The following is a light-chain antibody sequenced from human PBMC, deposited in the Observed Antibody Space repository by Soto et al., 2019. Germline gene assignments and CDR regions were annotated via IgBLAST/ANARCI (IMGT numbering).Light chain of an antibody. CDR3: QHYGSSPPDT. CDR2: GTS. J-gene: IGKJ2*01. CDR1: QSVSGTY. Sequence: EIVLTQSPGTLSLSLGERATLSCRASQSVSGTYSAWYQQKPGQAPRLLTYGTSNRAAGIPDRFSGSGSGTDFSLTISRLEPEDFAVYYCQHYGSSPPDTFGQGTKLEIK. V-gene: IGKV3-20*01.